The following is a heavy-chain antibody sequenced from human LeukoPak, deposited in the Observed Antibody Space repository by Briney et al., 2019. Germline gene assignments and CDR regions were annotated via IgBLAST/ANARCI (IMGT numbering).Heavy chain of an antibody. CDR1: GFTFSNSA. V-gene: IGHV3-7*01. Sequence: GGSLRLSCAASGFTFSNSAMSWVRQAPGRGLEWVAHIKQDGSEKYYMDSVKGRFTISRDNAKNSLYLQMNSLRAEDTAVYYCARHDYGDYFDPWGQGTLVTVSS. CDR3: ARHDYGDYFDP. CDR2: IKQDGSEK. D-gene: IGHD4-17*01. J-gene: IGHJ5*02.